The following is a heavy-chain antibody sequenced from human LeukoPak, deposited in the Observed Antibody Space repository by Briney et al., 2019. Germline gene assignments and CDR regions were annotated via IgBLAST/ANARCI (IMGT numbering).Heavy chain of an antibody. V-gene: IGHV1-46*01. CDR2: INPTGTTT. D-gene: IGHD3-22*01. J-gene: IGHJ4*02. CDR3: ATVDHDSSGYYSIDY. Sequence: ASVKVSCKASGYTFINHWMHWVRQAPGQGLEWVGLINPTGTTTLYAQKFQGRVTMTEDTSTDTAYMELSSLRSEDTAVYYCATVDHDSSGYYSIDYWGQGTLVTVSS. CDR1: GYTFINHW.